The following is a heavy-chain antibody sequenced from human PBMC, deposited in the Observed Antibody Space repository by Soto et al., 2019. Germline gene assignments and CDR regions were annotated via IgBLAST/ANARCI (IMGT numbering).Heavy chain of an antibody. V-gene: IGHV3-74*02. J-gene: IGHJ4*02. D-gene: IGHD3-9*01. CDR1: GFTFSGYC. Sequence: EVQLVESGGGLVQPGGSLRLSCAASGFTFSGYCMHWVRHAPGKGLVWVTSVHADGTITSYAVSVKGRFTISKDNAKNTLYMRRTSRGVEATYFCSGAYDTFVDKPYWGQGTQVTVSS. CDR3: AYDTFVDKPY. CDR2: VHADGTIT.